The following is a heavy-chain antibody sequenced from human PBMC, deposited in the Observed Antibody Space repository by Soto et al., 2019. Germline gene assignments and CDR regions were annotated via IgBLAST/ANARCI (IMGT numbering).Heavy chain of an antibody. J-gene: IGHJ4*02. CDR2: ISVYNGNT. D-gene: IGHD3-22*01. CDR3: ARAHYYDSSGYYGLFDY. V-gene: IGHV1-18*01. Sequence: ASVKVSCKASGYTFTSYGISWVRQAPGQGLEWMGWISVYNGNTNYAQKLQGRVTMTTDTSTSTAYMELRSLRSDDTAVYYCARAHYYDSSGYYGLFDYWGQGTLVTVSS. CDR1: GYTFTSYG.